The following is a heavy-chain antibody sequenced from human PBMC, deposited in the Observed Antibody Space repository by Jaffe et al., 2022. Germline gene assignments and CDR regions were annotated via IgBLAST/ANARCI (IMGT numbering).Heavy chain of an antibody. J-gene: IGHJ4*02. CDR3: ARMEEDILTGYPNLPVY. Sequence: QVQLQESGPGLVKPSETLSLTCTVSGGSISSYYWSWIRQPPGKGLEWIGYIYYSGSTNYNPSLKSRVTISVDTSKNQFSLKLSSVTAADTAVYYCARMEEDILTGYPNLPVYWGQGTLVTVSS. D-gene: IGHD3-9*01. CDR1: GGSISSYY. CDR2: IYYSGST. V-gene: IGHV4-59*01.